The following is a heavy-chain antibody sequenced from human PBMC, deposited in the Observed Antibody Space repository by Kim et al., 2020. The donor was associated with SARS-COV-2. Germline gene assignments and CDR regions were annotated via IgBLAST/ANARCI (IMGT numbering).Heavy chain of an antibody. CDR3: ARIPPYAFWSGYSFFFDY. V-gene: IGHV4-34*01. J-gene: IGHJ4*01. Sequence: SETLSLTCGVYGGSFSGYYWSWIRQPPGKGLEWIGEINHSGSTNYNPSLKSRVTISEDTSKNQFSLKLSSVTAADTAVYYCARIPPYAFWSGYSFFFDY. CDR2: INHSGST. CDR1: GGSFSGYY. D-gene: IGHD3-3*01.